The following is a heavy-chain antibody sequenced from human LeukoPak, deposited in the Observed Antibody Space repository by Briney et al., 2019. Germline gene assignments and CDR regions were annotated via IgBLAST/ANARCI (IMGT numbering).Heavy chain of an antibody. J-gene: IGHJ4*02. Sequence: PGRSLRLSRAASGFTFSSYGMHWVRQAPGKGLEWVAVISYDGSNKYYADSVKGRFTISRDNSKNTLYLQMNSLRAEDTAVYYCAKDRGAAAGLDYWGQGTLVTVSS. CDR3: AKDRGAAAGLDY. D-gene: IGHD6-13*01. CDR2: ISYDGSNK. V-gene: IGHV3-30*18. CDR1: GFTFSSYG.